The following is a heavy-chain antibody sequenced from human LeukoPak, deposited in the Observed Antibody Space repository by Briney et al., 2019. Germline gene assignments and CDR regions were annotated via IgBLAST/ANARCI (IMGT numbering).Heavy chain of an antibody. Sequence: ASVNVSCKAAGYTFSKFANHWVRQAPGQGLEWMGWINTFNGNTDFAQKLQGRVTMTTDTSTSTAYLKLRSLTSDDTAVYYCARRGTARPPYFYYYLDVWGEGTTVTVSS. CDR3: ARRGTARPPYFYYYLDV. CDR2: INTFNGNT. D-gene: IGHD6-6*01. V-gene: IGHV1-18*01. CDR1: GYTFSKFA. J-gene: IGHJ6*03.